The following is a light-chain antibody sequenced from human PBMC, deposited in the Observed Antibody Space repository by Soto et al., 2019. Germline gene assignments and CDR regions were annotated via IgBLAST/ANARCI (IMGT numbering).Light chain of an antibody. Sequence: DIQLTQSPSFLSASVGDRVTITCRASQGISSYLAWYQQKPGKAPKLLIYTASTLQSGVPSRFSGSGSGTEFTLTISSLQPEDCAPYYCQPLNSYPLTFGGGTKVEIK. J-gene: IGKJ4*01. CDR2: TAS. CDR3: QPLNSYPLT. CDR1: QGISSY. V-gene: IGKV1-9*01.